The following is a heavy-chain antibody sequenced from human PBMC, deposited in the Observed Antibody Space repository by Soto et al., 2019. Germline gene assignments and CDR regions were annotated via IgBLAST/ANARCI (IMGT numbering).Heavy chain of an antibody. Sequence: QVQLVQSGDEVRKPGSSVKVSCKASGYIFVNYGIAWVRQAPGQGLEWMGWISPYSGNTHYASKVQGRLTRTTDTSTSKADMDLGSRTADDTTGYYYATVDNYVTPPPQDVWGQGTTVTVSS. D-gene: IGHD3-16*01. CDR1: GYIFVNYG. CDR2: ISPYSGNT. V-gene: IGHV1-18*01. J-gene: IGHJ6*02. CDR3: ATVDNYVTPPPQDV.